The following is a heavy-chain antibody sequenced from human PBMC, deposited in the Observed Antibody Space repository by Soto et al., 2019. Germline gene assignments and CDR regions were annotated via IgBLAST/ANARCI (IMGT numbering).Heavy chain of an antibody. J-gene: IGHJ6*02. CDR2: IIPIFGTA. CDR1: GGTFSSYA. D-gene: IGHD5-18*01. V-gene: IGHV1-69*12. CDR3: ASPIRGGYSYEGGMDV. Sequence: QVQLVQSGAEVKKPGSSVKVSCKASGGTFSSYAISWVRQAPGQGLEWMGGIIPIFGTANYAQKFQGRVTITAVESTSTAYMELSSLRSEDTAGYYCASPIRGGYSYEGGMDVWGQGTTVTVSS.